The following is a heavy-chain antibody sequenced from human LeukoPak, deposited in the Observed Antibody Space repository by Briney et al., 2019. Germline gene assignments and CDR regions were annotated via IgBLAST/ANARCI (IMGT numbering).Heavy chain of an antibody. D-gene: IGHD1-1*01. CDR2: ISGTGGTT. V-gene: IGHV3-23*01. Sequence: GGSLRLSCAASGFTFNTHGMSWVRQAPGKGLEWVSAISGTGGTTFYADSVKVRFPIYRDNSKNTLYRQMNSLKAEDPPVYYFLKHEKKGGRNWNDVFDYWGQGTLVTVSS. J-gene: IGHJ4*02. CDR1: GFTFNTHG. CDR3: LKHEKKGGRNWNDVFDY.